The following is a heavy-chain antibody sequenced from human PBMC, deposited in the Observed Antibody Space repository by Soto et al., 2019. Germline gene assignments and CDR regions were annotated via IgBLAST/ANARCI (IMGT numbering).Heavy chain of an antibody. Sequence: EVQLVESGGGLVQPGGSLRLSCTASGFTFSDSWMTWVRQAPGKGLEWVARIKPDESEKKYADSVKGRFSISRDNAKNAMYKQMDNLRGEDTAVYYCVRGGSNYASWGQGNLVTVSS. CDR1: GFTFSDSW. CDR3: VRGGSNYAS. J-gene: IGHJ5*02. D-gene: IGHD4-4*01. CDR2: IKPDESEK. V-gene: IGHV3-7*01.